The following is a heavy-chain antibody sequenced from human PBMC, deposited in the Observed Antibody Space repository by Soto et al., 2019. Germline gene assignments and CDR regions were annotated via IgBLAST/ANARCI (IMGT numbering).Heavy chain of an antibody. CDR2: IYYSGST. Sequence: PSETLSLTCTVSGDSISSYYWSWIRQPPGKGLEWIGYIYYSGSTNYNPSLKSRVTISVDTSKNQFSLRLSSVTAADTAVYYCARWGSIAAAGTGYYFDYWGQGTLVTVS. CDR3: ARWGSIAAAGTGYYFDY. D-gene: IGHD6-13*01. CDR1: GDSISSYY. J-gene: IGHJ4*02. V-gene: IGHV4-59*01.